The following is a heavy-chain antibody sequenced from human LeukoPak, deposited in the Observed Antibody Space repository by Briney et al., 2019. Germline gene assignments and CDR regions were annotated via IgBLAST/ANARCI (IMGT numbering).Heavy chain of an antibody. J-gene: IGHJ4*02. Sequence: PSETLSLTCTVSGGSISSYYWTWIRQPAGKGLEWIGRIHTSGTTNHNPSLKTRVTMSVDTSNNHFSLKLSSVTAADTAVYYCAGGADSPGWGQGTLVTVSS. CDR2: IHTSGTT. CDR1: GGSISSYY. CDR3: AGGADSPG. V-gene: IGHV4-4*07.